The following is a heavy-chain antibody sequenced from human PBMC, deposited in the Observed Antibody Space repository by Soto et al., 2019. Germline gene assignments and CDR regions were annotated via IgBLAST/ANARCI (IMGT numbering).Heavy chain of an antibody. CDR2: ISAYNGNT. J-gene: IGHJ6*02. V-gene: IGHV1-18*04. D-gene: IGHD3-3*01. Sequence: GASVKVSCKASGYTFTSYGISWVRQAPGQRLEWMGWISAYNGNTNYAQKLQGRVTMTTDTSTSTAYMELRSLRSDDTAVYYCARDRRVKTYYDFWSGYPGMDVWGQGTTVTVSS. CDR3: ARDRRVKTYYDFWSGYPGMDV. CDR1: GYTFTSYG.